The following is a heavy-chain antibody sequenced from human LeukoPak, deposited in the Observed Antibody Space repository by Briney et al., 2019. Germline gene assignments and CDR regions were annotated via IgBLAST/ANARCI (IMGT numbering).Heavy chain of an antibody. V-gene: IGHV3-9*01. Sequence: GRSPRLSCAASGFTFDDYAMHWVRQAPGKGLEWVSGISWNSGSIGYADSVKGRFTISRDNAKNSLYLQMNSLRAEDTAVYYCARDPGSGYEEHFDYWGQGTLVTVSS. D-gene: IGHD5-12*01. J-gene: IGHJ4*02. CDR1: GFTFDDYA. CDR2: ISWNSGSI. CDR3: ARDPGSGYEEHFDY.